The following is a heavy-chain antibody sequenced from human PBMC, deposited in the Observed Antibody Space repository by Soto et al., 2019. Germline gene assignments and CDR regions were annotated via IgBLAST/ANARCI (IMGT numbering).Heavy chain of an antibody. V-gene: IGHV4-59*01. J-gene: IGHJ6*04. CDR2: IYFSGTT. CDR3: XXXXXXXXSGWXYYGMDV. CDR1: GGSISSYY. D-gene: IGHD6-19*01. Sequence: TLSLTCTVSGGSISSYYWSWIRQPPGKGQEWIGNIYFSGTTNYNPSLKSRVTISVDTSKNQFSLKLSSVTAADTAVYYCXXXXXXXXSGWXYYGMDVWXXGTTVTVSS.